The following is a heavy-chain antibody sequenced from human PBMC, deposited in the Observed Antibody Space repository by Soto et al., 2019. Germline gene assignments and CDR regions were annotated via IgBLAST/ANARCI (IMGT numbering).Heavy chain of an antibody. Sequence: PSEPLSLTCTVSDGSISSYYWRWIRQPPGKGLEWIGYIYYSGSTNYNPSLKSRVTISVDTSKNQFSLKLSSVTAADTAVYYCARGKVYCSSTSCQHEIGFDYWGQGTLVTVSS. CDR3: ARGKVYCSSTSCQHEIGFDY. V-gene: IGHV4-59*01. CDR1: DGSISSYY. D-gene: IGHD2-2*01. J-gene: IGHJ4*02. CDR2: IYYSGST.